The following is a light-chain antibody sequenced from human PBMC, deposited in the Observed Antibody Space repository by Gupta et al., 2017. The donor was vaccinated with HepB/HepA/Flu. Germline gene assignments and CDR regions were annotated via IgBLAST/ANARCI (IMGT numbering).Light chain of an antibody. Sequence: QSALTQPPSVSGSPGPSVTISCTGTSSDVGTYNRVSWYQQPPGTAPKLIIYEVSNRPSGVPDRFSGSKSGNTASLTISGLQADDEADYYCCSYTSRSTCVFGTGIKVTVL. CDR3: CSYTSRSTCV. CDR1: SSDVGTYNR. V-gene: IGLV2-18*02. CDR2: EVS. J-gene: IGLJ1*01.